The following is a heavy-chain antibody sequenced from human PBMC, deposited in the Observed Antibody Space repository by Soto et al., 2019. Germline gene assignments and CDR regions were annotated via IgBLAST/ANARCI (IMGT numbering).Heavy chain of an antibody. CDR3: AHRLAMMDAFDV. J-gene: IGHJ3*01. CDR2: FFWGDDK. D-gene: IGHD3-16*01. CDR1: GFSLTTSGRG. V-gene: IGHV2-5*02. Sequence: QITLKESGPTLVKPTQTLTLTCTFSGFSLTTSGRGVGWIRQPPGKALEWLALFFWGDDKRYSPSLKTRLTISKDTSKNQVVLTMTNMGPEDTATYYCAHRLAMMDAFDVGGQGTVVTVSS.